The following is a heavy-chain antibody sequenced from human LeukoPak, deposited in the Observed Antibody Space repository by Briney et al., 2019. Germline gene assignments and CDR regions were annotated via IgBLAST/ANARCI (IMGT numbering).Heavy chain of an antibody. CDR3: ARGGGLRYFDWLFRPFDY. CDR1: GFTFSTYA. V-gene: IGHV4-34*01. J-gene: IGHJ4*02. CDR2: INHSGST. Sequence: GSLRLSCAASGFTFSTYAMNWVRQPPGKGLEWIGEINHSGSTNYNPSLKSRVTISVDTSKNQFSLKLSSVTAADTAVYYCARGGGLRYFDWLFRPFDYWGQGTLVTVSS. D-gene: IGHD3-9*01.